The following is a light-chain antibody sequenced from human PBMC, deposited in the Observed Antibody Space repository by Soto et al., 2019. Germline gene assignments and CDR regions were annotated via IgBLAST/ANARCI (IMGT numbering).Light chain of an antibody. V-gene: IGKV3-20*01. CDR3: QQYGSSGT. CDR1: QSVSTNY. J-gene: IGKJ1*01. CDR2: GAS. Sequence: EIVLTQSPGTLSLSPGERATLSCRASQSVSTNYLAWYQQKPGQAPRILIYGASNRATGIPDRFSGSGSGTDFTLTISRLEPEDFAVYYCQQYGSSGTLGQGTKVDIK.